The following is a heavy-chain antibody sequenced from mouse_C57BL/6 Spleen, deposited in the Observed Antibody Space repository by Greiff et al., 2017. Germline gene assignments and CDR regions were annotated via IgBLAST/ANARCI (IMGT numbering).Heavy chain of an antibody. D-gene: IGHD1-1*02. CDR2: ISDGGSYT. V-gene: IGHV5-4*03. CDR1: GFTFSSYA. CDR3: ASGNYFDY. J-gene: IGHJ2*01. Sequence: EVNVVESGGGLVKPGGSLKLSCAASGFTFSSYAMSWVRQTPEKRLEWVATISDGGSYTYYPDNVKGRFTISRDNAKNNLYLQMSHLKSEDTAMYYCASGNYFDYWGQGTTLTVSS.